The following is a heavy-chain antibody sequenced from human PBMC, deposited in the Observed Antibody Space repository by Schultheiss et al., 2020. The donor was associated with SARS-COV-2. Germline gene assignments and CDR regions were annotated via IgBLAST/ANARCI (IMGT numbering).Heavy chain of an antibody. J-gene: IGHJ1*01. Sequence: GESLKISCAASGFSFSNYAMHWVRQAPGKGLEWVAVISYDGSNKYYADSVKGRFTISRDNSKNTLYLQMNSLRAEDTAVYYCARDKGYDSSGYFRVGEYFQHWGQGTLVTVSS. CDR1: GFSFSNYA. CDR3: ARDKGYDSSGYFRVGEYFQH. V-gene: IGHV3-30-3*01. D-gene: IGHD3-22*01. CDR2: ISYDGSNK.